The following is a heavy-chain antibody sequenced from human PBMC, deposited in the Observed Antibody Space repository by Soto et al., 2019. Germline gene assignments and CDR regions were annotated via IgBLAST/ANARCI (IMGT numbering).Heavy chain of an antibody. J-gene: IGHJ5*02. D-gene: IGHD3-3*01. V-gene: IGHV3-23*01. CDR2: ISGSGGST. CDR3: AKGSFTIFGVVIISSWFDP. Sequence: HPGGSLRLSCAASGFTFGSYAMSWVRQAPGKGLEWVSAISGSGGSTYYADSVKGRFTISRDNSKNTLYLQMNSLRAEDTAVYYCAKGSFTIFGVVIISSWFDPWGQGTLVTVSS. CDR1: GFTFGSYA.